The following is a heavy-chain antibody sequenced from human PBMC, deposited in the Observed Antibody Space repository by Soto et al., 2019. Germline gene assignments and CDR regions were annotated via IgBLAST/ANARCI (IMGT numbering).Heavy chain of an antibody. V-gene: IGHV4-34*01. D-gene: IGHD1-1*01. CDR1: GGSVNSGNYY. J-gene: IGHJ3*02. CDR3: ARVERGTATTVVDAFDI. CDR2: MSHSGGT. Sequence: QVQLQQWGAGLLKPSETLSLTCAVFGGSVNSGNYYWSWIRQPPGKGLEWIGEMSHSGGTHFNPSLKGRVTISVDPSKNQFSLKMSSVTAADPALYYCARVERGTATTVVDAFDIWGPGTMVTVSS.